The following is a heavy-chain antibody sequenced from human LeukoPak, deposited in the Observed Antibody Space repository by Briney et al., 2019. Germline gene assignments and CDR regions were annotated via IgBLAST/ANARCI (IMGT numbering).Heavy chain of an antibody. Sequence: SETLSLTCTVSGGSISSSSYYWGWIRQPPGKGLEWIGSIYYSGSTYYNPSLKSRVTISVDTSKNQFSLKLSSVTAADTAVYYCATSDCSSTSCYPDYYYYGMDVWGQGTTVTVSS. CDR1: GGSISSSSYY. D-gene: IGHD2-2*01. J-gene: IGHJ6*02. V-gene: IGHV4-39*07. CDR2: IYYSGST. CDR3: ATSDCSSTSCYPDYYYYGMDV.